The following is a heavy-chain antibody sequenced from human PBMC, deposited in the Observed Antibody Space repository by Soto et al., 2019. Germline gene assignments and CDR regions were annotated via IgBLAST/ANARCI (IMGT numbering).Heavy chain of an antibody. CDR3: ARAPYYYDSSGYRAY. J-gene: IGHJ4*02. Sequence: GGSLRLSCAASGFTFSSYSMNWVRQAPGKGLEWVSSISSSSSYIYYADSVKGRFTISRDNAKNSLYLQMNSLRAEDTAVYYCARAPYYYDSSGYRAYWGQGTLVTVSS. V-gene: IGHV3-21*01. CDR1: GFTFSSYS. CDR2: ISSSSSYI. D-gene: IGHD3-22*01.